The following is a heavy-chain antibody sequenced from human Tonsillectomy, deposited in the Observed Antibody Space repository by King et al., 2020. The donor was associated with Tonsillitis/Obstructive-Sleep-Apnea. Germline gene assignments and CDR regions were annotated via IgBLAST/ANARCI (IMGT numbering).Heavy chain of an antibody. J-gene: IGHJ6*03. V-gene: IGHV4-39*01. CDR3: VRHNSGRNSDHYYYMDV. D-gene: IGHD1-26*01. CDR1: GGFISSRSYY. Sequence: QLQLQESGPGLVKPSETLSLICTVSGGFISSRSYYWGWIRQPPGKGLEWIGSIYYSGTTYYNPSLQSRVTISVDTSRNQFSLRLSSVTDADTAVYYCVRHNSGRNSDHYYYMDVWGKGTTVTVSS. CDR2: IYYSGTT.